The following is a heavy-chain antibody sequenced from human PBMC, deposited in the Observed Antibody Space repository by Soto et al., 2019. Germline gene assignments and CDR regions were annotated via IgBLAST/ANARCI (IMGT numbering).Heavy chain of an antibody. CDR1: GFTFDDYA. CDR3: AKDMGGDGYNPHFDY. D-gene: IGHD5-12*01. Sequence: EVQMVESGRGLAQPGRALRLSCAASGFTFDDYAMHWVRQVPGKGLEWVSGISWNSGRRHYADSVKGRFTISRDNAKNSLYLQMNSLRAEDTALYYCAKDMGGDGYNPHFDYWGQGTLVTVSS. CDR2: ISWNSGRR. J-gene: IGHJ4*02. V-gene: IGHV3-9*01.